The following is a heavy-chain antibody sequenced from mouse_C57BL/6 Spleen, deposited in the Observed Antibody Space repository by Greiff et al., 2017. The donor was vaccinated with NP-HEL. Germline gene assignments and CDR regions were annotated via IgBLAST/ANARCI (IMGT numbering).Heavy chain of an antibody. V-gene: IGHV1-15*01. CDR3: TRGRDWFAY. CDR2: MNPETGGT. CDR1: GYTFTDYE. J-gene: IGHJ3*01. Sequence: VQLQESGAELVRPGASVTLSCKASGYTFTDYEMHWVKQTPVHGLEWIGAMNPETGGTAYNQKFKGKAILTADESSSTAYMELRSLTSEDSAVYYCTRGRDWFAYWGQGTLVTVSA.